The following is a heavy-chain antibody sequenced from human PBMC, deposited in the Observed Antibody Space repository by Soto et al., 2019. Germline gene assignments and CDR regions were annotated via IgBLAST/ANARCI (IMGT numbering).Heavy chain of an antibody. CDR3: ARVSIFGVVHYYYYGMDV. CDR2: IYSGGST. D-gene: IGHD3-3*01. CDR1: GFTVSSNY. J-gene: IGHJ6*02. Sequence: QPGGSLRLSCAASGFTVSSNYMSWVRQAPGKGLEWVSVIYSGGSTYYADSVKGRFTISRDNSKNTLYLQMNSLRAEDTAVYYCARVSIFGVVHYYYYGMDVWGQGTTVTVSS. V-gene: IGHV3-53*01.